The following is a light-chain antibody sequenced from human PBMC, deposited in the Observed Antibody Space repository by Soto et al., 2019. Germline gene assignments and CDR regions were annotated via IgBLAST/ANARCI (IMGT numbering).Light chain of an antibody. V-gene: IGLV4-69*02. CDR1: SAYRTYA. Sequence: QSVLTQSPSTSASLGASVKLTCTLTSAYRTYAITWHQQQPEKGPRYLMKVNSDGSHTKGDGVPDRFSGSGSGAERYLTISTLHSEDEADYYCQTWITGMVFGGGTKLTVL. CDR2: VNSDGSH. CDR3: QTWITGMV. J-gene: IGLJ3*02.